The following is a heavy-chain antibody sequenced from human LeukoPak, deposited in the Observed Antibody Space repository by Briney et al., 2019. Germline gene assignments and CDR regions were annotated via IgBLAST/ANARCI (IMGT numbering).Heavy chain of an antibody. CDR3: AREKHYSSSWGFDY. D-gene: IGHD6-13*01. V-gene: IGHV4-34*01. CDR1: GGSFSGYN. J-gene: IGHJ4*02. CDR2: INHSGST. Sequence: SETLSLTCAVYGGSFSGYNWTWIRQPPGKGLEWIGEINHSGSTNYNPSLKSRVTISVDTSKNQFSLKLSSVTAADTAVYYCAREKHYSSSWGFDYWGQGTLVTVSS.